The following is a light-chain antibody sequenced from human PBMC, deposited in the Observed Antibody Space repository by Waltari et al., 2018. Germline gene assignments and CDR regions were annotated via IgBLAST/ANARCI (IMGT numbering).Light chain of an antibody. CDR2: DVS. CDR1: SSDIGNYNF. CDR3: NSYTTGSTLTVI. Sequence: QSALTQPASVSGSPGQSITISRTGTSSDIGNYNFVSWYQQHPGKAPKLIIYDVSNRPAGVANRFSGSWSGNTASLTISGLQAEDEADYYCNSYTTGSTLTVIFGGGTKLTVL. J-gene: IGLJ2*01. V-gene: IGLV2-14*03.